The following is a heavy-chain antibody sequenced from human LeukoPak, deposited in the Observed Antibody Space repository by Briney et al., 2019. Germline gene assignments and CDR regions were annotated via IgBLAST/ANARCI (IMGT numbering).Heavy chain of an antibody. CDR1: GFTFSSYG. D-gene: IGHD3-10*01. J-gene: IGHJ3*02. Sequence: GGSLRLSCAASGFTFSSYGMSWVRQAPGKGLEWVSAIIGSGGGIYYADSVRGRFTISRDNSKNTLYLQMNSLRAEDTAVYYCARDVEGGWFGELVADGDAFDIWGQGTMVTVSS. CDR2: IIGSGGGI. V-gene: IGHV3-23*01. CDR3: ARDVEGGWFGELVADGDAFDI.